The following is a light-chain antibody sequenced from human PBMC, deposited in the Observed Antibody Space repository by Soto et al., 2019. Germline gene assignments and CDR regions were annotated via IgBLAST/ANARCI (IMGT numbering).Light chain of an antibody. CDR3: TSYTNSSTLGV. CDR2: EVS. Sequence: QSALTQPASVSGSPGQSITISCAGTSSDVGAYNYVSWYQQHPGKAPKLMIYEVSNRPSGVSNRFSGSKSGDTASLTISGLQAEDEAAYYSTSYTNSSTLGVFGTGTQVTVL. V-gene: IGLV2-14*01. J-gene: IGLJ1*01. CDR1: SSDVGAYNY.